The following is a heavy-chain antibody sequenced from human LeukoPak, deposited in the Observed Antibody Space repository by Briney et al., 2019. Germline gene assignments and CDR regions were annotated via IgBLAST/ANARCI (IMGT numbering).Heavy chain of an antibody. J-gene: IGHJ4*02. Sequence: SETLSLTCTVSGGSISSYYWSWIRQPPGKGLEWIGYIYYSGSTNYNPSLKSRVSISVDTSKNQFSLRLGSVTAADTAVYYCARRMPAGTVDYWGQGTLVTVSS. V-gene: IGHV4-59*01. D-gene: IGHD6-13*01. CDR1: GGSISSYY. CDR3: ARRMPAGTVDY. CDR2: IYYSGST.